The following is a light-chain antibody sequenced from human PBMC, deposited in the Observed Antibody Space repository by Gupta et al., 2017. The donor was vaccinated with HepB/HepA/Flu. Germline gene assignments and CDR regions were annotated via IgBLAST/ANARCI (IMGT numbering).Light chain of an antibody. CDR3: SSYKSSSTLYV. CDR2: DVS. Sequence: LTQPASVSGSPGQSITISCTGTSSDVGGYNYVSWYQQHPGKAPKLMIYDVSNRPSGVSNRFSGSKSGNTASLTISGLQAEDEADYYCSSYKSSSTLYVFGTGTKVTVL. CDR1: SSDVGGYNY. J-gene: IGLJ1*01. V-gene: IGLV2-14*03.